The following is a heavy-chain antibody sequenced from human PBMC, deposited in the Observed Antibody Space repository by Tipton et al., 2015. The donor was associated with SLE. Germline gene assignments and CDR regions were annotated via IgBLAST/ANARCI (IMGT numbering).Heavy chain of an antibody. D-gene: IGHD4-17*01. V-gene: IGHV4-38-2*02. Sequence: LRLSCKVSGFSVSAAFYWGWIRQPPGKGLEWIASMYHSGITYYNPSLKSRVNFSVDTSKNQFSLRLSSVTAADTAVYYCARRVWDYGDSYYFDVWGPGTLVTVSS. J-gene: IGHJ4*02. CDR2: MYHSGIT. CDR1: GFSVSAAFY. CDR3: ARRVWDYGDSYYFDV.